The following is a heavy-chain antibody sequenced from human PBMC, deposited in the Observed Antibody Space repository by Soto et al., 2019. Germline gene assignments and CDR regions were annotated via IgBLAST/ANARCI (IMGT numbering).Heavy chain of an antibody. CDR2: IYHSGST. V-gene: IGHV4-39*07. J-gene: IGHJ6*02. Sequence: TSETLSLTCTVSGGSITSSSYYWAWVRQPPGKGLEWIGYIYHSGSTYYNPSLKSRVTISVDRSKNQFSLKLSSVTAADTAVYYCARDLWGYCGTDCYPLDVWGQGTTVTVSS. CDR3: ARDLWGYCGTDCYPLDV. D-gene: IGHD2-21*02. CDR1: GGSITSSSYY.